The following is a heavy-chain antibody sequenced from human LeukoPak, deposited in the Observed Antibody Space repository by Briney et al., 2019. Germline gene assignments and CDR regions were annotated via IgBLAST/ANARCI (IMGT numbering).Heavy chain of an antibody. Sequence: PSETLSLTCTVSGGSISSGSYYWSWIRQPPGKGLEWIGYIYYSGSTNYNPSLKSRVTISVDTSKNQFSLKLSSVTAADTAVYYCATGQDYYDSSGYFDYWGQGTLVTVSS. CDR3: ATGQDYYDSSGYFDY. J-gene: IGHJ4*02. CDR1: GGSISSGSYY. CDR2: IYYSGST. D-gene: IGHD3-22*01. V-gene: IGHV4-61*01.